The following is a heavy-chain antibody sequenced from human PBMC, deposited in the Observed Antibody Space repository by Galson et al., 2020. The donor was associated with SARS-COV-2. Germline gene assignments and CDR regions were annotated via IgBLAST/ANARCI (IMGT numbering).Heavy chain of an antibody. V-gene: IGHV3-30*18. CDR1: GFTFSSYG. CDR2: ISYDGSNK. CDR3: AKDGTYYDFWSGYFSVPQNYYYYYMDV. Sequence: GGSLRLSCAASGFTFSSYGMHWVRQAPGKGLEWVAVISYDGSNKYYADSVKGRFTISRDNSKNTLYLQMNSLRAEDTAVYYCAKDGTYYDFWSGYFSVPQNYYYYYMDVWGKGTTVTVSS. D-gene: IGHD3-3*01. J-gene: IGHJ6*03.